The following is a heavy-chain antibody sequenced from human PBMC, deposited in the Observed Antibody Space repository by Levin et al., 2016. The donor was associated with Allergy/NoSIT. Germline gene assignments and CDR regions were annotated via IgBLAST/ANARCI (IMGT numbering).Heavy chain of an antibody. CDR1: GFTFSNAW. Sequence: GGSLRLSCAASGFTFSNAWMSWVRQAPGKGLEWVGRIKSKTDGGTTDYAAPVKGRFTISRDDSKNTLYLQMNSLKTEDTAVYYCTTGIYGDYLSFGYYYYGMDVWGQGTTVTVSS. J-gene: IGHJ6*02. CDR2: IKSKTDGGTT. CDR3: TTGIYGDYLSFGYYYYGMDV. D-gene: IGHD4-17*01. V-gene: IGHV3-15*01.